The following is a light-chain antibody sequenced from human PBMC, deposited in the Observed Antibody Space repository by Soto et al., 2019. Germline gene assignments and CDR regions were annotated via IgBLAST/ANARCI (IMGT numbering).Light chain of an antibody. CDR3: QQYNSYPIT. CDR2: EVS. Sequence: TQMTQSPSSLSAYVGDRFTITCRAIQNVRSYLNWYQQKPGKAPNLLIYEVSTLHSGVPSRFSGSGYGSDFTLTISSLQPDDFATYYCQQYNSYPITFGQGTLLEIK. CDR1: QNVRSY. J-gene: IGKJ5*01. V-gene: IGKV1-39*01.